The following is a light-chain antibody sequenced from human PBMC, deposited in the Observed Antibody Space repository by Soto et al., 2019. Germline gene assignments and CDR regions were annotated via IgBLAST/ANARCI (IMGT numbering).Light chain of an antibody. CDR2: GAS. V-gene: IGKV3-20*01. CDR1: QSVSSN. J-gene: IGKJ1*01. Sequence: EIVMTQSPATLSVSPGERATLSCRASQSVSSNLSWYQQKPGQAPRLLIYGASSRATGIPDRFSGSGSGTDFILTISRLEPEDFAVYYCQQYENSPWTFGQGTKVDIK. CDR3: QQYENSPWT.